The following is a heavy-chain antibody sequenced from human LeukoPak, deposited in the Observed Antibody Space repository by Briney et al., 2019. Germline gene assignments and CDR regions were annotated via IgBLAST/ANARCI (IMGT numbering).Heavy chain of an antibody. CDR2: IYHRGTT. Sequence: SETLSLTCIVSVYPLSSGHYWGWIRQPPGKGLEWIGNIYHRGTTYYNPSLKSRVTISVDTSKNQFSLKLSSVTAADTAVYYCARSSGYCSGGNCFYYWGQGTLVTVSS. D-gene: IGHD2-15*01. V-gene: IGHV4-38-2*02. J-gene: IGHJ4*02. CDR3: ARSSGYCSGGNCFYY. CDR1: VYPLSSGHY.